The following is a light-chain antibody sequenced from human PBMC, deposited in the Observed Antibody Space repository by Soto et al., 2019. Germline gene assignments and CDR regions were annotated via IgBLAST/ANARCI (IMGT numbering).Light chain of an antibody. V-gene: IGKV3-15*01. Sequence: EIVMTQSPSTLSVSPGERATLSCRASQSVSSNLAWYQQKPGQAPRLLIYGASTRATGIPARFSVSGSWTEFTLTISSLQSEDCAVYYCQQYNNWPPITFGQGTRLEIK. J-gene: IGKJ5*01. CDR3: QQYNNWPPIT. CDR1: QSVSSN. CDR2: GAS.